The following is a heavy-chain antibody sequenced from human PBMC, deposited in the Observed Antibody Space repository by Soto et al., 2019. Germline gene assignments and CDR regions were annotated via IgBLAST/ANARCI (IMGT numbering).Heavy chain of an antibody. CDR3: ARSSIAARYYYYYYGMDV. CDR1: GGTFSSYA. D-gene: IGHD6-6*01. CDR2: IIPIFGTA. V-gene: IGHV1-69*13. Sequence: AVKVSGKASGGTFSSYAISWVRQAPGQGLEWMGGIIPIFGTANYAQKFQGRVTITADESTSTAYMELSSLRSEDTAVYYCARSSIAARYYYYYYGMDVWGQGTTVTVSS. J-gene: IGHJ6*02.